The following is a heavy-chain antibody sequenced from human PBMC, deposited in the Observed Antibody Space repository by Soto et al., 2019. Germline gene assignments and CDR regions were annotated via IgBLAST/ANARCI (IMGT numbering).Heavy chain of an antibody. Sequence: SVKVSCKASGGTFSSYAISWVRQAPGQGLEWMGGIIPIFGTANYAQKFQGRVTITADESTSTAYMELSSLRSEDTAVYYCAHGFYDFWSGYPPYYYYGMDVWGQGTTVTVSS. CDR2: IIPIFGTA. CDR1: GGTFSSYA. D-gene: IGHD3-3*01. V-gene: IGHV1-69*13. CDR3: AHGFYDFWSGYPPYYYYGMDV. J-gene: IGHJ6*02.